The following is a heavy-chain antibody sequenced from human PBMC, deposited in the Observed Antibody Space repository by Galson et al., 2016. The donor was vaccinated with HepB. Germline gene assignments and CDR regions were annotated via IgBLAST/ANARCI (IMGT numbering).Heavy chain of an antibody. J-gene: IGHJ4*02. D-gene: IGHD3-16*01. V-gene: IGHV3-23*01. CDR2: ITRDGETT. Sequence: LRLSCAASGFSFGTSGMSWLRQSPGRGREWVSGITRDGETTHYADSVRGRFTISRDNSKNMLYLFMNSLRAEDTAVYYCGKHGGFDYWGQGALVTVSS. CDR3: GKHGGFDY. CDR1: GFSFGTSG.